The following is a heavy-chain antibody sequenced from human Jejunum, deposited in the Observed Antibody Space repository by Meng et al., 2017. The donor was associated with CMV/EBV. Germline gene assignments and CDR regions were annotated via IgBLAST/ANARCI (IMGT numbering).Heavy chain of an antibody. V-gene: IGHV3-48*04. Sequence: SGFTFSSSYNMDWGRQAPGKGLELVSSISGSSGNIHYADSVKGRFTISRDNAKNLLYLQMNSLRAEDTAVYYCVVGHDSRKVAYWGQGTLVTVSS. CDR2: ISGSSGNI. CDR1: GFTFSSSYN. D-gene: IGHD2-15*01. CDR3: VVGHDSRKVAY. J-gene: IGHJ4*02.